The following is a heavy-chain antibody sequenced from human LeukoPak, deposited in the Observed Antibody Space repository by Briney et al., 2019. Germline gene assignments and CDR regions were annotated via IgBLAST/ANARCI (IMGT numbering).Heavy chain of an antibody. V-gene: IGHV4-4*07. Sequence: SETLSLTCTVSGVSISSYYWSWIRQPAGKGLEWIGRIYTSGNSIYNPSPKSRVTISLDTSKNQFSLNLSSVTAADTAVYYCARVPPTNTGGGALDIWGQGTMVTVSS. CDR3: ARVPPTNTGGGALDI. CDR2: IYTSGNS. CDR1: GVSISSYY. J-gene: IGHJ3*02. D-gene: IGHD2-8*01.